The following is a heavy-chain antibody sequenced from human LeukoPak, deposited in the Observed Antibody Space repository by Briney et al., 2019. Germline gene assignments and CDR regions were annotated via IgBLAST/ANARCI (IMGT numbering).Heavy chain of an antibody. Sequence: SETLSLTCTVSGGSISPYYWSWLRQPPGKGLEWIGYISYSGSTNYNPSLKTLKSRVTISVDKSKNQFSLKLSSVTAADTAVYYCARGVPWFGESNDAFDIWGQGTMVTVSS. CDR3: ARGVPWFGESNDAFDI. D-gene: IGHD3-10*01. CDR1: GGSISPYY. J-gene: IGHJ3*02. CDR2: ISYSGST. V-gene: IGHV4-59*12.